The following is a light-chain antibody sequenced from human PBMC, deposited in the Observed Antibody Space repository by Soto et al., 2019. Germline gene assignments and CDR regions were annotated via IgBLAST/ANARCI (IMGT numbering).Light chain of an antibody. V-gene: IGKV1-33*01. CDR2: DAS. J-gene: IGKJ4*01. CDR1: HDVSRN. CDR3: QQYNSMLS. Sequence: DIPMTQSPSSLYASVGDRVTIACQSSHDVSRNLNWFQQKPEEAPKLLIYDASNLERGVPSRFSGSGSGTHFTFTISSLQPEDVATYYCQQYNSMLSFGGGT.